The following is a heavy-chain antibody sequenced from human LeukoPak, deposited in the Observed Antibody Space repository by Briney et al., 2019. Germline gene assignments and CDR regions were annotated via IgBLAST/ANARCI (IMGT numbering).Heavy chain of an antibody. CDR1: GYTFTGYY. V-gene: IGHV1-2*02. Sequence: ASVKVSCKASGYTFTGYYMQWVRQAPGQGLEGMGWINPNSGGTKYAQTFKGRVTMTRDTSISTAYMELSRLRSDDPAVYYCARRGISYSRAYYFDYWGQGTLVTVSS. CDR2: INPNSGGT. D-gene: IGHD2-15*01. J-gene: IGHJ4*02. CDR3: ARRGISYSRAYYFDY.